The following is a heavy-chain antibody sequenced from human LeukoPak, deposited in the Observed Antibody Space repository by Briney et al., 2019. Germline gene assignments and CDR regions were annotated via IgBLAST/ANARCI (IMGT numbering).Heavy chain of an antibody. J-gene: IGHJ4*02. D-gene: IGHD6-13*01. CDR1: GGTFSSYA. CDR2: IVPIFGTA. V-gene: IGHV1-69*06. CDR3: ARSSIIAAAGPYYFDY. Sequence: SVKVSCKASGGTFSSYAISWVRQAPGQGLEWMGGIVPIFGTANYAQKFQGRVTITADKSTSTAYMELSSLRSEDTAVYYCARSSIIAAAGPYYFDYWGQGTLVTVSS.